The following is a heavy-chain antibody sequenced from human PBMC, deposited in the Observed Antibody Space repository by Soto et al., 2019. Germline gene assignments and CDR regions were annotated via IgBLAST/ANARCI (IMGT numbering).Heavy chain of an antibody. J-gene: IGHJ4*02. Sequence: QITLNESGPTQVKPRQTLTLTCTFSGFSLTTSGVGVGWIRQSPGKAPKWLALIYWDDDKRYSPSLKSRLTITKDTSKNQVVLTMADLDPADTATYYCAHRVLRTVFGLVTTTAIYFDSWGQGTPVAVSS. CDR3: AHRVLRTVFGLVTTTAIYFDS. CDR1: GFSLTTSGVG. CDR2: IYWDDDK. V-gene: IGHV2-5*02. D-gene: IGHD3-3*01.